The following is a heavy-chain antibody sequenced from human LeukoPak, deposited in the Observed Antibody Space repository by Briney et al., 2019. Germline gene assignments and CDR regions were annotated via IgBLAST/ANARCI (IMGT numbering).Heavy chain of an antibody. CDR2: IKQDGSEK. CDR3: ARDRYYGSGSYYGFNWFDP. V-gene: IGHV3-7*01. D-gene: IGHD3-10*01. CDR1: GFTFSSYW. J-gene: IGHJ5*02. Sequence: GGSLRLSCAASGFTFSSYWMSWVRQAPGKGLEWVANIKQDGSEKYYVDSVEGRFTISRDNAENSLYLQMNSLRAEDTAVYYCARDRYYGSGSYYGFNWFDPWGQGTLVTVSS.